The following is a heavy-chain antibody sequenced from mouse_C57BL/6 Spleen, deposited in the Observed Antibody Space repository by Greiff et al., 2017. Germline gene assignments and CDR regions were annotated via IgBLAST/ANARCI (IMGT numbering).Heavy chain of an antibody. J-gene: IGHJ2*01. CDR3: ARRYYGSSSYDFDY. CDR2: IYPSDSET. Sequence: QVQLQQPGAELVRPGSSVKLSCKASGYTFTSYWMDWVKQRPGQGLEWIGNIYPSDSETHYNQKFKDKATLTVDKSSSTAYMQLSSLTSEDSAVYYCARRYYGSSSYDFDYWGQGTTLTVSS. CDR1: GYTFTSYW. V-gene: IGHV1-61*01. D-gene: IGHD1-1*01.